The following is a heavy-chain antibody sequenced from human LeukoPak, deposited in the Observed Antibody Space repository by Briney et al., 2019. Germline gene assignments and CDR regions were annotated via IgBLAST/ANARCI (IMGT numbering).Heavy chain of an antibody. J-gene: IGHJ6*02. V-gene: IGHV1-8*01. CDR3: ARGPSLAAAGYYYYYGMDV. D-gene: IGHD6-13*01. CDR2: SGNT. Sequence: SGNTGYAQKFQGRVTMTRNTSISTAYMELSSLRSEDTAVYYCARGPSLAAAGYYYYYGMDVWGQGTTVTVSS.